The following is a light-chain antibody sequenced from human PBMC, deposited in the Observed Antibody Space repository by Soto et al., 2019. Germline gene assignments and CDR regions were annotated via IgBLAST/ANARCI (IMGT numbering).Light chain of an antibody. CDR1: QSVSTY. J-gene: IGKJ4*01. CDR2: DAS. Sequence: EIVLTQSPATLSLSPGERGTLSCRASQSVSTYLAWYQQKPGQAPRLLIYDASNRATGIPARFSGSGSGTDFTLTISYIEPEDFAFYYCQQHIDWFTFGGGTKVEI. V-gene: IGKV3-11*01. CDR3: QQHIDWFT.